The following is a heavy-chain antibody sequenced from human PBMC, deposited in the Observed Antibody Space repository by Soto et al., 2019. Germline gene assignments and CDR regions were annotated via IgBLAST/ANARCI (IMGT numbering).Heavy chain of an antibody. Sequence: GGSLRLSCTASGFAFDDYAMHWVRQAPGKGLEWVSDISWNSGSIGYADSVKGRFTISRDNAKNSLYLQMNSLRAEDTALYYCVKNIIRYSSGWHYYYAMDVWGQGTTVTVSS. CDR2: ISWNSGSI. CDR3: VKNIIRYSSGWHYYYAMDV. J-gene: IGHJ6*02. V-gene: IGHV3-9*01. CDR1: GFAFDDYA. D-gene: IGHD6-25*01.